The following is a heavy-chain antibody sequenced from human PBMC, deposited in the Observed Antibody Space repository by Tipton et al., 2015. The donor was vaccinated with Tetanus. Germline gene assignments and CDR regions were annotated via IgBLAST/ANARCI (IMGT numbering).Heavy chain of an antibody. CDR3: VRPTNHGFDM. Sequence: TLSLTCTVSGDSIGRTSPYWGWIRQPPGKDLEWIGSIYRRETTYYNPSLKSRVTVSIDMSKNQFSLKLSSVTAADTAVYYCVRPTNHGFDMWGQGTMVIVS. CDR1: GDSIGRTSPY. CDR2: IYRRETT. J-gene: IGHJ3*02. V-gene: IGHV4-39*01. D-gene: IGHD5-24*01.